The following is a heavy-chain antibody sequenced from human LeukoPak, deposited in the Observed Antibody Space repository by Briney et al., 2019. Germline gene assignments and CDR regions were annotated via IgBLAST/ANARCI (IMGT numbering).Heavy chain of an antibody. CDR2: IIPIFGTA. CDR1: GGTFSSYA. J-gene: IGHJ4*02. V-gene: IGHV1-69*13. Sequence: SVKVSCKASGGTFSSYAISWVRQAPGQGLEWMGGIIPIFGTANYAQEFQGRVTITADESTSTAYMELSSLRSEDTAVYYCAFTVFGKTSSSFSPFDYWGQGTLVTVSS. CDR3: AFTVFGKTSSSFSPFDY. D-gene: IGHD6-6*01.